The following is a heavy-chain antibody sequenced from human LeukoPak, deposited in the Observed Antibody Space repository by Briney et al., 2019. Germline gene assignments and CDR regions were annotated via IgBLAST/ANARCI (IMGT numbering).Heavy chain of an antibody. Sequence: PLRLSCAASGFTFDDYAMHWVRQAPGKGLEWVSGISWNSGSIGYADSVKGRFTISRDNAKNSLYLQMNSLRAEDTALYYCAKDRAGTGYYYGMDVWGQGTTVTVSS. D-gene: IGHD6-13*01. V-gene: IGHV3-9*01. J-gene: IGHJ6*02. CDR1: GFTFDDYA. CDR3: AKDRAGTGYYYGMDV. CDR2: ISWNSGSI.